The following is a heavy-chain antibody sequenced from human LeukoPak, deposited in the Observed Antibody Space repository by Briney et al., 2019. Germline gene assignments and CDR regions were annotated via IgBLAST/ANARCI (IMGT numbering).Heavy chain of an antibody. D-gene: IGHD1-26*01. CDR2: IYSGGST. V-gene: IGHV3-53*01. J-gene: IGHJ6*02. CDR3: AREPYSGYYYYGMDV. Sequence: VIYSGGSTYYADSVKGRFTISRDNSKNTLYLQMNNLRAEDTAVYYCAREPYSGYYYYGMDVWGQGTTVTVSS.